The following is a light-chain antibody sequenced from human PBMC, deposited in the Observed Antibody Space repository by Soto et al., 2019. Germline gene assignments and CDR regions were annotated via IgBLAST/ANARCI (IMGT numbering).Light chain of an antibody. CDR2: LNSDGSH. V-gene: IGLV4-69*01. CDR3: QTWGTGIPWV. CDR1: SGHSSYA. Sequence: QSVLTQSPSASASLGASVKLTCTLSSGHSSYAIAWHQQQPEKGPRYLMKLNSDGSHSKGDGIPDRFSGSSSGAERYLTISSLQSEDEADYYCQTWGTGIPWVFGGETHLTVL. J-gene: IGLJ3*02.